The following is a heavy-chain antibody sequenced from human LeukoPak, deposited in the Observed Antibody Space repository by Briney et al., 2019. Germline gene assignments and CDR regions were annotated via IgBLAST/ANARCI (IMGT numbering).Heavy chain of an antibody. CDR1: GYTFTSYD. CDR2: MNPNNGNT. Sequence: GASVKVSCKACGYTFTSYDINGVRQATGQGLEWMGWMNPNNGNTGYAQKFQGRVTMTRSTSISTAYMELSSLRSEDTAVYYCARLASSSWPLYYYYGMDVWGQGTTVTVSS. V-gene: IGHV1-8*01. CDR3: ARLASSSWPLYYYYGMDV. J-gene: IGHJ6*02. D-gene: IGHD6-13*01.